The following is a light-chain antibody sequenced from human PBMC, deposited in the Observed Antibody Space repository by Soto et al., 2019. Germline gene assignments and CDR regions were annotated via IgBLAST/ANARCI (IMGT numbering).Light chain of an antibody. Sequence: SVLTQPPSASGTPGQGVTISCSGSSSNIGSNTVNWYQQFPGTAPKLLIYSNNQRPSGVPDRFSGPKSGTSASLAISGLQSEDEADYCCAAWDDSLNGWVFGGGTKLTVL. V-gene: IGLV1-44*01. CDR1: SSNIGSNT. CDR3: AAWDDSLNGWV. J-gene: IGLJ3*02. CDR2: SNN.